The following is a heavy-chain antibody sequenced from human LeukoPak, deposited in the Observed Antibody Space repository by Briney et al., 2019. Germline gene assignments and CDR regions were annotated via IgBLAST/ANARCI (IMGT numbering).Heavy chain of an antibody. Sequence: SEALSLTCTVSGGSISRSTYYWGWIRQPPGKGLEWIGSIYHSGRTFYNPSLKSRVTISVDTSKNQFSLKLSSVTAADTAVYYCARHYDYYYYMDVWGKGTTVTVSS. V-gene: IGHV4-39*07. CDR2: IYHSGRT. J-gene: IGHJ6*03. CDR1: GGSISRSTYY. CDR3: ARHYDYYYYMDV.